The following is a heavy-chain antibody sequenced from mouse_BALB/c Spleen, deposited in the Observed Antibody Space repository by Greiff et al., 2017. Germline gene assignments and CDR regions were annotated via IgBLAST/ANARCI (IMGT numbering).Heavy chain of an antibody. CDR1: GYTFTSYD. V-gene: IGHV1S56*01. CDR3: AREGNSAMDY. CDR2: IYPGDGST. J-gene: IGHJ4*01. Sequence: QVQLQHSGPELVKPGALVKISCKASGYTFTSYDINWVKQRPGQGLEWIGWIYPGDGSTKYNEKFKGKATLTADKSSSTAYMQLSSLTSENSAVYFCAREGNSAMDYWGQGTSVTVSS.